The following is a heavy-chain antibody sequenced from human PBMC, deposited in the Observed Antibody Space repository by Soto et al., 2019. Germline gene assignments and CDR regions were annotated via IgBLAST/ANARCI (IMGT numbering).Heavy chain of an antibody. CDR1: GFTFSDYY. CDR3: ARVEAVVVFQH. Sequence: QVQLVESGGGLVKPGGSLRLSCAASGFTFSDYYMSWIRQAPGKGLEWVSYISSSSSYTNYADSVKGRFTISRDNAKNSLYLQRNSLRAEDTAVYYCARVEAVVVFQHWGQGTLVTVSS. D-gene: IGHD6-19*01. J-gene: IGHJ1*01. V-gene: IGHV3-11*05. CDR2: ISSSSSYT.